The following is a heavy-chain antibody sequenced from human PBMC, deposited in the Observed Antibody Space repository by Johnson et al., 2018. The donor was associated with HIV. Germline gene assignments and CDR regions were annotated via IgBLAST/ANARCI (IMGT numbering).Heavy chain of an antibody. V-gene: IGHV3-30*03. CDR3: ARGWSGAFDI. D-gene: IGHD3-3*01. Sequence: QVQLVESGGGVVQPGRSLRLSCAASGFTFSSYGMHWVRQAPGKGLEWVAVISYNGSNKYYADSVKGRFTISRDNSKNTLYLQMKRLIDEETAVYYCARGWSGAFDIWGRGTMVTVSS. CDR2: ISYNGSNK. CDR1: GFTFSSYG. J-gene: IGHJ3*02.